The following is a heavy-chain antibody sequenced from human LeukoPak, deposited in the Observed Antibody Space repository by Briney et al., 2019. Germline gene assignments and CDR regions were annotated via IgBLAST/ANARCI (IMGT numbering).Heavy chain of an antibody. D-gene: IGHD5-12*01. J-gene: IGHJ4*02. CDR3: ARHGRGYSGNVVDY. CDR1: GFTFSDHF. CDR2: IYYSGST. V-gene: IGHV4-39*01. Sequence: GSLRLSCAASGFTFSDHFMEWVRQPPGKGLEWIGSIYYSGSTYYNSSLKSRLTISVDTSKNQFSLKLSPVTAADTAVYYCARHGRGYSGNVVDYWGQGTLVIVSS.